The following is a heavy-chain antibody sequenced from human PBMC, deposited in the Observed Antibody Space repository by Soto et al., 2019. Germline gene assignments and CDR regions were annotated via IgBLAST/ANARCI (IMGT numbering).Heavy chain of an antibody. CDR1: GYTFTSYH. Sequence: QVQLVQSGAEVKKPGASVKVSCKTSGYTFTSYHISWVRQAPGQGLEWMGWISAYNTNTNYAQKFQGRVTMTTDTLTSTASMELRSLRADDTAVYYCARATPPTDYWGQGTLVTVSS. V-gene: IGHV1-18*01. CDR2: ISAYNTNT. J-gene: IGHJ4*02. D-gene: IGHD4-17*01. CDR3: ARATPPTDY.